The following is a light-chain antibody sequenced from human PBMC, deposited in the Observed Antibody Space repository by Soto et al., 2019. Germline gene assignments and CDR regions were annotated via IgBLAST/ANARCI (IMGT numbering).Light chain of an antibody. Sequence: DIQMTQSPSSLSASVGDRVTITCRASQGIRTDLGWYQQKPGKAPKRLIYSASSLQSGVPSRFSGSGSGTEFTLTISSLQPEDFATYFCLQNNSYTRTFGQGTKVEIK. V-gene: IGKV1-17*01. J-gene: IGKJ1*01. CDR1: QGIRTD. CDR3: LQNNSYTRT. CDR2: SAS.